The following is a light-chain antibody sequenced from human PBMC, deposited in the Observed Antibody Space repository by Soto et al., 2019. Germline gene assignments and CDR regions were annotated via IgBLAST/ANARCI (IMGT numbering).Light chain of an antibody. CDR3: HQCGNSWWT. Sequence: EVVLTQSPNTLSLSPGESATLSCRASQAVSSTYLVWYQQKPGLAPRLLIYGASSSAPGISDRFSGSGSGTDFTLTISRLEPEDFAVYYCHQCGNSWWTFGEGTKVEIK. V-gene: IGKV3-20*01. CDR2: GAS. CDR1: QAVSSTY. J-gene: IGKJ1*01.